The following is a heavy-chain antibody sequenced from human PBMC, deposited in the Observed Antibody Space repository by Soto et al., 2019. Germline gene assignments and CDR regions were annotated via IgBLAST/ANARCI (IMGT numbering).Heavy chain of an antibody. CDR1: GYSINSYY. V-gene: IGHV4-59*08. J-gene: IGHJ3*02. Sequence: SETLSLTYTVPGYSINSYYCSWILQPPGKGLEWIGYIYYSGSTNYNPSLKSRVTISVDTSKNQFSLKLSSVTAADTAVYYCARRYGSFFDIWGQGTMVT. CDR2: IYYSGST. D-gene: IGHD3-10*01. CDR3: ARRYGSFFDI.